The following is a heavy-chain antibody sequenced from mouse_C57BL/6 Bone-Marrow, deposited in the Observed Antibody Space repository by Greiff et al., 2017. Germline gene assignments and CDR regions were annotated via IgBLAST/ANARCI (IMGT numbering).Heavy chain of an antibody. Sequence: EVQLQQSGPELVKPGASVKISCKASGYTFTDYYMNWVKQSHGKSLEWIGDINPNNGGTSYNQKFKGKATLTVAKSSSTAYMALRSLTSEDSAVYYCASVYYYGSLSYAMDYWGQGTSVTVSS. CDR1: GYTFTDYY. CDR2: INPNNGGT. D-gene: IGHD1-1*01. CDR3: ASVYYYGSLSYAMDY. J-gene: IGHJ4*01. V-gene: IGHV1-26*01.